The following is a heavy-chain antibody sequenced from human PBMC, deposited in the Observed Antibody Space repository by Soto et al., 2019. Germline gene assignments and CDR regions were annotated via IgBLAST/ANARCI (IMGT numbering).Heavy chain of an antibody. D-gene: IGHD1-26*01. CDR3: ARDRRDSVADRRSFDV. CDR1: GYSFTTYG. CDR2: ISVYNGDT. Sequence: QVQLVQSGAEVMKPGALVRVSCKASGYSFTTYGISWVRQAPGQGLEYMGWISVYNGDTNYAQKLQGRVTMTTDTSTSTAYMELRSLRSDDTAIYYCARDRRDSVADRRSFDVWGQGTMVTVSS. J-gene: IGHJ3*01. V-gene: IGHV1-18*01.